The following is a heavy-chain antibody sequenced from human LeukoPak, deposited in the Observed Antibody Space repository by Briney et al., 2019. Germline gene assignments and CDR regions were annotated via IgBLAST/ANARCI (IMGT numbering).Heavy chain of an antibody. CDR2: ISWNSGSI. J-gene: IGHJ3*02. CDR1: GFTFDDYA. Sequence: PGRSLRLSCAASGFTFDDYAMHWVRQAPGKGLEWVSGISWNSGSIGYADSVKGRFTISRDNAKNSLYLQMNSLRAEDMALYYCAKLATTGAFDIWGRGTMVTVSS. CDR3: AKLATTGAFDI. D-gene: IGHD1-26*01. V-gene: IGHV3-9*03.